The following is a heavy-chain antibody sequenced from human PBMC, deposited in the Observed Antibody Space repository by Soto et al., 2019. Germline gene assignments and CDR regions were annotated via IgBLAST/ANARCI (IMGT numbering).Heavy chain of an antibody. V-gene: IGHV3-48*01. CDR2: ISPSSSSI. J-gene: IGHJ4*02. D-gene: IGHD3-22*01. CDR1: GFTFSSYS. Sequence: EVQLVESGGGLVQPGGSLRLSCAASGFTFSSYSMHWVRQAPGKGLEWVSYISPSSSSIYYADSVKGRFTISRDNAKNSLYLQMNSLRAEDTAVYSCARVAYYYDSSGYFYWGQGTLVTVSS. CDR3: ARVAYYYDSSGYFY.